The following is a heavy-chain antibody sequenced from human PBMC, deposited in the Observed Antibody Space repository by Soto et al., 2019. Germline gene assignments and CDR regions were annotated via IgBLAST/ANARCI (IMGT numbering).Heavy chain of an antibody. CDR2: IRSKGNSYAT. D-gene: IGHD4-17*01. CDR3: TSYDYGDYVIDY. CDR1: GFTFSAYA. J-gene: IGHJ4*02. Sequence: PGGSLRLSCAASGFTFSAYAMHWVRQASGKGLEWVGRIRSKGNSYATSYAASVKGRFTISRDDSKNTAYLQMNSLKTEDTAVYFCTSYDYGDYVIDYWGQGTPVTVSS. V-gene: IGHV3-73*01.